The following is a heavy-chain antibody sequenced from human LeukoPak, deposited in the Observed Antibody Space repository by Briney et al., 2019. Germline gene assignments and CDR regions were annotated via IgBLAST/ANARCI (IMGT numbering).Heavy chain of an antibody. CDR2: ISGSGGST. V-gene: IGHV3-23*01. CDR3: AKEVIVGVSFDY. CDR1: GFTFSSYA. Sequence: PGGSLRLSCAASGFTFSSYAMSWVRQAPGKGLEWVAAISGSGGSTYYADSVKGRFTSSRDNFKNTLYLRMNSLRAEDTAVYYCAKEVIVGVSFDYWGQGTLVTVSS. J-gene: IGHJ4*02. D-gene: IGHD1-26*01.